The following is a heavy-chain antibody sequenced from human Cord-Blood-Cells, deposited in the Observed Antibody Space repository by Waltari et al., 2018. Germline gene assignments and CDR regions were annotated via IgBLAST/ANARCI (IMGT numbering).Heavy chain of an antibody. V-gene: IGHV3-9*01. CDR3: AKDIGYSSPEHFDY. D-gene: IGHD6-19*01. CDR2: ISWNSGSI. J-gene: IGHJ4*02. CDR1: GFTFDDYA. Sequence: GGLVQPGRSLRLSCAASGFTFDDYAMHWVRQAPGKGLEWVSGISWNSGSIGYADSVKGRFTISRDNAKNSLYLQMNSLRAEDTALYYCAKDIGYSSPEHFDYWGQGTLVTVSS.